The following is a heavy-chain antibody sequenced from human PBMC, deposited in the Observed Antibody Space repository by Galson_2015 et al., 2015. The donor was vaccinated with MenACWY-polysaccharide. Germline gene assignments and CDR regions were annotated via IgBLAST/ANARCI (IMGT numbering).Heavy chain of an antibody. J-gene: IGHJ6*02. V-gene: IGHV1-46*01. CDR2: INPSGAGT. Sequence: SVKVSCKASGYTFTSYYMHWVRQAPGQGPEWMGIINPSGAGTSYAQKFQGRVTMTRDTSTDTVYMELSSLRSEDTAVYYCAREVDTAMATGISYYYGMDVWGQGTTVTVSS. CDR3: AREVDTAMATGISYYYGMDV. CDR1: GYTFTSYY. D-gene: IGHD5-18*01.